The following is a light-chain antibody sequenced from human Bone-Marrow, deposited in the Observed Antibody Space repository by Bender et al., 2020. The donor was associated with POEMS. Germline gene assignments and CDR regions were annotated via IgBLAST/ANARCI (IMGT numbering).Light chain of an antibody. CDR3: AAWDDSLSGPV. V-gene: IGLV2-14*02. CDR1: SSDVGTYNL. J-gene: IGLJ2*01. CDR2: EDK. Sequence: QSALTQPASVSGSPGQSITISCTGTSSDVGTYNLVSWCQQHPGKAPQPMIFEDKKRPSGVSNRFSGSKSGTSASLAISGLRSEDEADYYCAAWDDSLSGPVFGGGTKLTVL.